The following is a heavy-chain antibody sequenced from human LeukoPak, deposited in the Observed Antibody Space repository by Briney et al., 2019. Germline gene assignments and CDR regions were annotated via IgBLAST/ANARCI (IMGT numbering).Heavy chain of an antibody. J-gene: IGHJ6*03. CDR3: ARGTTALMDV. Sequence: GGSLRLSCAASGFPFSSYSMNWVRQAPGKGLEWVSSISSGTSFIYYADSVKGQFTISRDNAKNSLYLQMNSLRAEDTAVYYCARGTTALMDVWGKGTTVTVSS. D-gene: IGHD2-21*02. CDR1: GFPFSSYS. V-gene: IGHV3-21*01. CDR2: ISSGTSFI.